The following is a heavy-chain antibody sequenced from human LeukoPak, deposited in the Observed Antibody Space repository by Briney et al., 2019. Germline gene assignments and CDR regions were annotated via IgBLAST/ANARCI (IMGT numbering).Heavy chain of an antibody. V-gene: IGHV1-18*01. Sequence: ASVKVSCKASGYTFTSYGISWVRQAPGQGLEWMGWISAYNGNTNYAQKLQGRVTMTTDTSTSTAYMELRSLRSDDTAVYYCAKPGKEMATKSSYFDYWGQGTLVTVSS. J-gene: IGHJ4*02. CDR3: AKPGKEMATKSSYFDY. D-gene: IGHD5-24*01. CDR2: ISAYNGNT. CDR1: GYTFTSYG.